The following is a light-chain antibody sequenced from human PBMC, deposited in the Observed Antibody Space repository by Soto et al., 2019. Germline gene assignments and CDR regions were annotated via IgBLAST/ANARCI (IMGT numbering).Light chain of an antibody. Sequence: IVLTQSACTLSLSPGERATLSCRASQSVSSSYLAWYQQKPGQAPRLLIYGASSRATGIPDRFSGSGSGTDFTLTISRLEPEDFAVYYCQQYGSSPPITFGQGTRLEI. CDR2: GAS. J-gene: IGKJ5*01. CDR3: QQYGSSPPIT. CDR1: QSVSSSY. V-gene: IGKV3-20*01.